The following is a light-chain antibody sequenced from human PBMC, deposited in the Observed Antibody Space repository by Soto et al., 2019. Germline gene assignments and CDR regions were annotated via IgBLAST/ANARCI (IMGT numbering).Light chain of an antibody. CDR2: DAS. CDR3: HQRRNWPPQIP. J-gene: IGKJ5*01. Sequence: IGLPQSPATLSCSPGERATLSCRASQGVSSYLAWYQQKPGQAPRLLIYDASNRATGIPARFSGSGSGTDFTLTIRSLEPEDVAVYHCHQRRNWPPQIPFGQGTRPEI. V-gene: IGKV3-11*01. CDR1: QGVSSY.